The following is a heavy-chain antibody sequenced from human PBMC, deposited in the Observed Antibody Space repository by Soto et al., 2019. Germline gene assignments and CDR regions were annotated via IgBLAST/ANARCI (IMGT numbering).Heavy chain of an antibody. V-gene: IGHV4-30-2*01. D-gene: IGHD2-15*01. CDR3: DRTLDYGGSDGKNWLDT. CDR1: GYCVSIGSYS. Sequence: PSYSXSLTWTSSGYCVSIGSYSWTWIRLPPGRRLEWIGYIYHRGTSHYNPSLKSRLTMSVERSKNHFYLNLRSVTAADTAVYYCDRTLDYGGSDGKNWLDTWGQGTLVTVSS. J-gene: IGHJ5*02. CDR2: IYHRGTS.